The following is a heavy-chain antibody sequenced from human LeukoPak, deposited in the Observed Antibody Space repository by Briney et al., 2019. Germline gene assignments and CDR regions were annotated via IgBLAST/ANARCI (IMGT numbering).Heavy chain of an antibody. V-gene: IGHV3-21*01. D-gene: IGHD1-1*01. Sequence: GGSLRLSCAASGFTFSSYNMNWVRQAPGKGLEGVSSITSSSSSIYYADSVKGRFTISRDNAKNSLYLQMNSLRAEDTAVYYCANTKQFEYWGQGTLVTVSS. CDR3: ANTKQFEY. CDR2: ITSSSSSI. CDR1: GFTFSSYN. J-gene: IGHJ4*02.